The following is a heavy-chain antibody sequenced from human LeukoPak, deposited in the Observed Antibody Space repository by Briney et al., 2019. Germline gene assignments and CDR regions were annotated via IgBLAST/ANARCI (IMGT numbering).Heavy chain of an antibody. Sequence: GGSLRLPCAGSGFTFSRYWMHWVRQAPGKGLVWVSRMNSDGSSTSYADSVKGRFTISRDNAKNTLYLQMNSLRAEDTAVYYCTSDTVDTAVGIDYWGQGTLVTVSS. CDR1: GFTFSRYW. CDR2: MNSDGSST. V-gene: IGHV3-74*01. J-gene: IGHJ4*02. CDR3: TSDTVDTAVGIDY. D-gene: IGHD5-18*01.